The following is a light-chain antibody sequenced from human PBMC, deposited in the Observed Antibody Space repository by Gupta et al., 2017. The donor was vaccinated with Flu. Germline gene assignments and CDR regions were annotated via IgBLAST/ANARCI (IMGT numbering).Light chain of an antibody. V-gene: IGKV1-39*01. CDR2: AAS. J-gene: IGKJ5*01. CDR3: QQSYSTPWA. CDR1: QSISSY. Sequence: GDRVTITCRASQSISSYFNWYQQQRRKAPKLLFYAASSLHSGVPSRFSGSGSGTDFPLTISSLQAEDVATYCCQQSYSTPWAFGQGARLEIK.